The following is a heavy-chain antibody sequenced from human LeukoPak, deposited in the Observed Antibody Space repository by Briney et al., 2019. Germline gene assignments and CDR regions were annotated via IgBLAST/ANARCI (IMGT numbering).Heavy chain of an antibody. J-gene: IGHJ4*02. CDR2: ISYDGSNK. Sequence: GGSLRLSCAASGFTFSSYAMHWVRQAPGKGLEWVAVISYDGSNKYYADSVKGRFTISRDNSKNTLYLQMNSLRAEDTAVYYCAILAVAALVDSHWGQGTLVTVSS. V-gene: IGHV3-30-3*01. D-gene: IGHD6-19*01. CDR1: GFTFSSYA. CDR3: AILAVAALVDSH.